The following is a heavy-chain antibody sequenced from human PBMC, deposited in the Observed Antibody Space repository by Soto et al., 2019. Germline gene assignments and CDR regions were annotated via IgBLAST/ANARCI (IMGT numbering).Heavy chain of an antibody. D-gene: IGHD1-26*01. J-gene: IGHJ6*02. CDR2: ISGSGGST. CDR3: AKGGSGSYWDYYYYGMDV. V-gene: IGHV3-23*01. CDR1: GFTFSSYA. Sequence: GSLRLSCAASGFTFSSYAMSWVRQAPGKGLEWVSAISGSGGSTYYADSVKGRFTISRDNSKNTLYLQMNSLRAEDTAVYYCAKGGSGSYWDYYYYGMDVWGQGTTVTV.